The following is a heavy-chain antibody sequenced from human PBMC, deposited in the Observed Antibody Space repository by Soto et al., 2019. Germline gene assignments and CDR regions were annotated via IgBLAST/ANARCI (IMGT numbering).Heavy chain of an antibody. CDR1: GFTFSSYA. J-gene: IGHJ4*02. CDR3: ARPHDDYGDLPAFDY. CDR2: ISYDGSNK. D-gene: IGHD4-17*01. V-gene: IGHV3-30-3*01. Sequence: VQLVESGGGVVQPGRSLRLSCAASGFTFSSYAMHWVRQAPGKGLEWVAVISYDGSNKYYADSVKGRFTISRDNSKNTLYLQINSLRAEDTAVYYCARPHDDYGDLPAFDYWGQGTLVTVSS.